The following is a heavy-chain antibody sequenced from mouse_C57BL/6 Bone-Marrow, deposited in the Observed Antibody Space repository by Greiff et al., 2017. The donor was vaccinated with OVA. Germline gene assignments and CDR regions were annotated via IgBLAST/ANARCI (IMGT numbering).Heavy chain of an antibody. D-gene: IGHD3-2*02. V-gene: IGHV1-64*01. CDR3: ASPPLDSSGPNPCYYYAMDY. Sequence: QVHVKQPGAELVKPGASVKLSCKASGYTFTSYWMHWVKQRPGQGLEWIGMIHPNSGSTNYNEKFKSKATLTVDKSSSTAYMQLSSLTSEDSAVYYCASPPLDSSGPNPCYYYAMDYWGQGTSVTVSS. J-gene: IGHJ4*01. CDR2: IHPNSGST. CDR1: GYTFTSYW.